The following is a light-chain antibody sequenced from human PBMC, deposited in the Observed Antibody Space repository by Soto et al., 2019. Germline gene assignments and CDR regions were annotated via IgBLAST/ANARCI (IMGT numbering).Light chain of an antibody. CDR1: QSIGSY. V-gene: IGKV3-11*01. J-gene: IGKJ4*01. CDR2: DAS. Sequence: EIALTQSPATLPLSPGERATLSCRASQSIGSYLAWYQQIPGQAPRLLIYDASNRATGIPVRFSGSGSGTDFTLTISSLEPEDFAVYYCQQRSDWPTPTFGGGTKVEIK. CDR3: QQRSDWPTPT.